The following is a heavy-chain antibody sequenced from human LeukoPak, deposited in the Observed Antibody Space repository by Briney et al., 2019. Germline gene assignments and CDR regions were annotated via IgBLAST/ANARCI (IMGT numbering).Heavy chain of an antibody. CDR3: ARGGYSYGYLYYYGMDV. CDR2: ISGSDGST. Sequence: GGSLRLSCVASGFTFSTYAMSWVRQAPGKGLEWVSAISGSDGSTYYADSVKGRFTISRDNAKNSLYLQMNSLRAEDTAVYYCARGGYSYGYLYYYGMDVWGQGTTVTVSS. D-gene: IGHD5-18*01. V-gene: IGHV3-23*01. J-gene: IGHJ6*02. CDR1: GFTFSTYA.